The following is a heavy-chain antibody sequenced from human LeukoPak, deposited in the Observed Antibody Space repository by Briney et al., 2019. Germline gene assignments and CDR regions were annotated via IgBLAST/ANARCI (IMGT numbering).Heavy chain of an antibody. CDR2: TSSDLNVK. J-gene: IGHJ4*02. CDR1: GFTFRNYV. V-gene: IGHV3-30-3*01. CDR3: AREGYYGSGSPPSLYFDY. D-gene: IGHD3-10*01. Sequence: GGFLRLSCAASGFTFRNYVIHWVRQAPGKGLEWVAVTSSDLNVKLYADSVKGRFTISRDNSRSTLYLQMNSLRPEDTAIYYCAREGYYGSGSPPSLYFDYWGQGTLVTVSS.